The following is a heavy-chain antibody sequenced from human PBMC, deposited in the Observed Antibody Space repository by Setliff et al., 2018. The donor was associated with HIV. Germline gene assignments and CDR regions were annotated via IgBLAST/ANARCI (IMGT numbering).Heavy chain of an antibody. CDR2: MWYDGSNK. J-gene: IGHJ5*02. CDR3: AKEREQWLVTYPGSA. Sequence: HPGGSLRLSCAASGFTFSSYGMHWVRQAPGKGLQWVAVMWYDGSNKYYADSVKGRFTISRDNSKNTLYLQMNSLRAEDTAVYYCAKEREQWLVTYPGSAWGQGTLVTVSS. CDR1: GFTFSSYG. D-gene: IGHD6-19*01. V-gene: IGHV3-33*06.